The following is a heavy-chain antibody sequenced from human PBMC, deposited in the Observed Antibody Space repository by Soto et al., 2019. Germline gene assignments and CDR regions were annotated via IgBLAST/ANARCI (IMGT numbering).Heavy chain of an antibody. CDR1: GIPVSSNY. Sequence: EVQLVESGGGLVQPGGSLRLSCVASGIPVSSNYMTWVRQAPGKGLEWVSVLHSGGDTYYANSVKGRFTISRHDSTNTVFLQMHSLTAEDTAVYYCARDGPYYDASRMDVWGQGTTVTVSS. CDR3: ARDGPYYDASRMDV. V-gene: IGHV3-53*04. CDR2: LHSGGDT. D-gene: IGHD3-3*01. J-gene: IGHJ6*02.